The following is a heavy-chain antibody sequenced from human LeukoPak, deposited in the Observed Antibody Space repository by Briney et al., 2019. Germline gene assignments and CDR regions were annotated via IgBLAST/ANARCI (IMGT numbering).Heavy chain of an antibody. CDR3: ARFSEGSYDFWSGYQTSNFDY. J-gene: IGHJ4*02. D-gene: IGHD3-3*01. V-gene: IGHV3-11*01. CDR2: ISSSGSTI. Sequence: GGSLRLSCAASGFTFSDYYMSWIRQAPGKGLEWVSYISSSGSTIYYADSVKGRFTISRDNAKNSLYLQMNSLRAGDTAVYYCARFSEGSYDFWSGYQTSNFDYWGQGTLVTVSS. CDR1: GFTFSDYY.